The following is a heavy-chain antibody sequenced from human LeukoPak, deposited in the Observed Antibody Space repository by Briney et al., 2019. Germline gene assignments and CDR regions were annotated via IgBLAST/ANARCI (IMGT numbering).Heavy chain of an antibody. Sequence: GGSLRLSCAASGFTFSSYAMSWVRQAPGKGLEWVAFIRYGGSNKYYADSVKGRFTISRDNSKNTLYLQMNSLRAEDTAVYYCAKYPSIAARVAKHYYFDYWGQGTLVTVSS. CDR1: GFTFSSYA. J-gene: IGHJ4*02. CDR2: IRYGGSNK. V-gene: IGHV3-30*02. CDR3: AKYPSIAARVAKHYYFDY. D-gene: IGHD6-6*01.